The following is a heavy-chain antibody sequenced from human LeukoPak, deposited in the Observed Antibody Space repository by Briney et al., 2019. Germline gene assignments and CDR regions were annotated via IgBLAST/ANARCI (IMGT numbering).Heavy chain of an antibody. D-gene: IGHD2-21*01. J-gene: IGHJ4*02. CDR2: VNPTSGVT. CDR3: TTLFISPIAADY. V-gene: IGHV1-2*02. Sequence: ASVKVSCKTSGYNFTDFCLHGVRQAPGQGPEWLGWVNPTSGVTKYAQKFEGRVVLSRDASIDTVYMEMRSLRYDDTAVYYCTTLFISPIAADYWGQGTLVIVS. CDR1: GYNFTDFC.